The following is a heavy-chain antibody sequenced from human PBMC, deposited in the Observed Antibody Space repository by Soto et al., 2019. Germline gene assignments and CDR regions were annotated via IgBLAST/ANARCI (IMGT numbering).Heavy chain of an antibody. Sequence: EVQLVESGGGLIQPGGSLRLSCAASGFTVSSNYMSWVRQAPGKGLEWVSVIYSGGSTYYADSVKGRFTISRDNSKNTLYLQMNSLRAEDTAVYYCARISGYYYEYYFDYWGQGTLVTVSS. J-gene: IGHJ4*02. V-gene: IGHV3-53*01. D-gene: IGHD3-22*01. CDR3: ARISGYYYEYYFDY. CDR2: IYSGGST. CDR1: GFTVSSNY.